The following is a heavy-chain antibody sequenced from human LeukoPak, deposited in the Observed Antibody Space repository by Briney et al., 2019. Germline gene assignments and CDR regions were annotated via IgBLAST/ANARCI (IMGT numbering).Heavy chain of an antibody. CDR2: ISGSGVTT. D-gene: IGHD4-17*01. Sequence: GGSLRLSCAASGFTFRSYAMSWVRQAPGKGLDWVSAISGSGVTTFYADSVKGRFTISRDNSKNTLYLQMNSLRAEDTAVYYCAKLLNDYGDYYFDYWGQGTLVTVSS. V-gene: IGHV3-23*01. J-gene: IGHJ4*02. CDR3: AKLLNDYGDYYFDY. CDR1: GFTFRSYA.